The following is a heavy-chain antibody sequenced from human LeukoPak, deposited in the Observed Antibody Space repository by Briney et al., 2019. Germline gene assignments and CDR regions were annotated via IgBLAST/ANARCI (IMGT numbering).Heavy chain of an antibody. CDR2: IQTDGSSI. V-gene: IGHV3-33*03. CDR3: AKDRATVPTLFDY. D-gene: IGHD4-17*01. CDR1: GFTFSSYA. J-gene: IGHJ4*02. Sequence: GRSLRLSCAASGFTFSSYAMHWVRQAPGKGLEWVTFIQTDGSSIYYADSVKGRFTVSRDNSKNTLYLQMNSLRAEDTAIYYCAKDRATVPTLFDYWGQGTLVTVSS.